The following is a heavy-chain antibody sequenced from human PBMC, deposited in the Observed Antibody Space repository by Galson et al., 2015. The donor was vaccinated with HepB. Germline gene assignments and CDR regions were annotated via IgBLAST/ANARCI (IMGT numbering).Heavy chain of an antibody. V-gene: IGHV5-10-1*01. Sequence: QSGAEVIKPGESLRISCTGSGYSFTSYWISWVRQMPGKGLEWMGRIDPSDSYTNYSPSFQGHVTISADKSISTAYLQWSSLKASDTAMYYCARSPPLWFGELLSWFDPWGQGTLVTVSS. D-gene: IGHD3-10*01. CDR3: ARSPPLWFGELLSWFDP. CDR1: GYSFTSYW. CDR2: IDPSDSYT. J-gene: IGHJ5*02.